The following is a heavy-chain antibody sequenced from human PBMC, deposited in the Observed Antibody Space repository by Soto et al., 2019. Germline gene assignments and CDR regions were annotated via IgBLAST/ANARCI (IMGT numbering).Heavy chain of an antibody. CDR2: IFHTGIT. Sequence: SEPLSLTWFISGGAFSNDYWTWIGQSPGKALEGMGYIFHTGITDYKPSMKSRVTISIDKSRNLFSLNLTSVTAADTAVYYCARDRYFYDSTRYYRILDSWGQGTLVTVSS. D-gene: IGHD3-22*01. CDR1: GGAFSNDY. CDR3: ARDRYFYDSTRYYRILDS. J-gene: IGHJ5*01. V-gene: IGHV4-59*01.